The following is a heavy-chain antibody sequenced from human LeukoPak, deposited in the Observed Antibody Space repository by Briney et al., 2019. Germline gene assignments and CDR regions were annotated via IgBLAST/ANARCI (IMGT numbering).Heavy chain of an antibody. Sequence: ASVTVSRTASGYTFTSYGISWVRQAPRQGLEWMGWISGYNGNTNYAQKFQGRVTMTTDTSTSTAYMELRSLRSDDTAVYYCARLRRYDSSGYYTYWGQGTPVTVSS. V-gene: IGHV1-18*01. J-gene: IGHJ4*02. CDR3: ARLRRYDSSGYYTY. CDR2: ISGYNGNT. CDR1: GYTFTSYG. D-gene: IGHD3-22*01.